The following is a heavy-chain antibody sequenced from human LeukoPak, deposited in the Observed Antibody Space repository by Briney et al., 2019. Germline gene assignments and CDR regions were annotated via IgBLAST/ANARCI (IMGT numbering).Heavy chain of an antibody. CDR1: GGTFSSYA. Sequence: GSSVKVSCKASGGTFSSYAISWVRQAPGQGLEWMGGIIPIFGTANYAQKFQGRVTMTRDTSTSTVYMELSSLRSEDTAVHYCARDLVVGTPVAFDIWGQGTMVTVSS. V-gene: IGHV1-69*05. CDR2: IIPIFGTA. CDR3: ARDLVVGTPVAFDI. D-gene: IGHD1-26*01. J-gene: IGHJ3*02.